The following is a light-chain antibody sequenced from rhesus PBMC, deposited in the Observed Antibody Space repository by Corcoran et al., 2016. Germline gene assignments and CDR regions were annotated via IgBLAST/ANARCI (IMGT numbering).Light chain of an antibody. CDR3: CSYTASTNYM. V-gene: IGLV2S7*01. CDR1: SSDVGGYNY. Sequence: QAAPPQPPSVSGSPGQSGTISCTGTSSDVGGYNYVSWYQKYPGKAPKLMIYGVRKRPSGVSDRFSGSKSGNTASLTISGLQAEDEADYYCCSYTASTNYMFATVTRRTVL. J-gene: IGLJ1*01. CDR2: GVR.